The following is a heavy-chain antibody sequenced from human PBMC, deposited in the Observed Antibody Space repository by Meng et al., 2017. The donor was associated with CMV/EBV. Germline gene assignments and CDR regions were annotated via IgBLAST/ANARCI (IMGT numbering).Heavy chain of an antibody. D-gene: IGHD2-2*02. Sequence: GESLKISCKASGYTFTSYYMHWVRQAPGQGLEWMGIINPSGGSTSYAQKFQGRVTMTRDTSTSTVYMELSSLRSEDTAVYYCAREGICSSTSCYTYYYYGMDVWGQGTTVTVSS. CDR3: AREGICSSTSCYTYYYYGMDV. V-gene: IGHV1-46*01. CDR1: GYTFTSYY. J-gene: IGHJ6*02. CDR2: INPSGGST.